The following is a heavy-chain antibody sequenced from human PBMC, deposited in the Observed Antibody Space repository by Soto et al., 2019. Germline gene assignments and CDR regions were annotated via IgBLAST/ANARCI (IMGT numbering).Heavy chain of an antibody. D-gene: IGHD1-26*01. Sequence: QVQLVQSGAEARVPGASVKVSCKASGYSFTGLDINWVRQTTGQGLEWMGWMGPSSGRTGYAQKFQGRVTMTRDTSINTAYMELSSLTSDDTAFYYCARGVTAGVDYWGQGTLVTVSS. CDR3: ARGVTAGVDY. CDR2: MGPSSGRT. V-gene: IGHV1-8*01. CDR1: GYSFTGLD. J-gene: IGHJ4*02.